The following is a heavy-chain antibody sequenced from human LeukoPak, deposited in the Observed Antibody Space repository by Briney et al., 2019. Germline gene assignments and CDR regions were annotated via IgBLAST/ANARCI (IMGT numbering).Heavy chain of an antibody. V-gene: IGHV1-46*01. CDR3: ERVSQWELRETFDY. CDR2: INPSGGST. D-gene: IGHD1-26*01. CDR1: GYTFTSYY. Sequence: AASVKVSCKASGYTFTSYYMHWVRHAPGQGLERMGIINPSGGSTSYAQKFQGRVTMTRDTSTSTVYVELSSLRSEDTAVYYCERVSQWELRETFDYWGQGTLVTVSS. J-gene: IGHJ4*02.